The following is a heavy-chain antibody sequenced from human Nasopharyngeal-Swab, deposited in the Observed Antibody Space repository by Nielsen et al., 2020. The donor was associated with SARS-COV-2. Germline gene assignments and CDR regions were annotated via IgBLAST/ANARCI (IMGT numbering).Heavy chain of an antibody. J-gene: IGHJ6*02. CDR1: GGSFCGYY. D-gene: IGHD6-6*01. CDR3: ARGEDSSSSTHSIRYYYYGMDV. CDR2: INHSGST. Sequence: SETLSLTCAVYGGSFCGYYWSWIRQPPGKGLEWIGEINHSGSTNYNPSLKSRVTISVDTSKNQFSLKLSSVTAADTAVYYCARGEDSSSSTHSIRYYYYGMDVWGQGTTVTVSS. V-gene: IGHV4-34*01.